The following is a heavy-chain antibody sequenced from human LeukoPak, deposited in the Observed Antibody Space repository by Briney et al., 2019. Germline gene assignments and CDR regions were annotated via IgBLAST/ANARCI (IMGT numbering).Heavy chain of an antibody. Sequence: GGSLRLSCAASGFTFSSFEMNWVRQAPGRGLELISYISSSGTTIYYADSVKGRFTISRDNAKNSLYLQMNSLRAEDTAVYYCAREGEAGPYYFDYWGQGTLVTVSS. CDR1: GFTFSSFE. CDR2: ISSSGTTI. D-gene: IGHD3-16*01. V-gene: IGHV3-48*03. CDR3: AREGEAGPYYFDY. J-gene: IGHJ4*02.